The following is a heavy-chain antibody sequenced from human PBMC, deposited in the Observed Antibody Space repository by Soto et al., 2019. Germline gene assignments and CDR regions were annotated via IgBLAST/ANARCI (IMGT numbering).Heavy chain of an antibody. J-gene: IGHJ4*02. CDR1: GGTFSSYA. CDR2: IIPIFGTA. CDR3: ARKANYYDSSGYIN. V-gene: IGHV1-69*01. D-gene: IGHD3-22*01. Sequence: QVQLVQSGAEVKKPGSSVKVSCKASGGTFSSYAISWVRQAPGQGLEWMGGIIPIFGTANYAQKFQGRVTITADESTSTGYMELRSLRSEDTAVYYCARKANYYDSSGYINWGQGTLVTVSS.